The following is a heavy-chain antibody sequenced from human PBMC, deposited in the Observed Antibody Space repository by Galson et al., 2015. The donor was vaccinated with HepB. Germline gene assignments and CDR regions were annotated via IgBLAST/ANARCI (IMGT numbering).Heavy chain of an antibody. CDR2: INPSGGST. CDR1: GYTFTSYY. V-gene: IGHV1-46*01. Sequence: SVKVSCKASGYTFTSYYMHWVRQAPGQGLEWMGIINPSGGSTSYAQKFQGRVTMTRDTSTSTVYMELSSLRSEDTAVYYCARGPNPGDYDFWSGPGFDYWGQGTLVTVSS. D-gene: IGHD3-3*01. CDR3: ARGPNPGDYDFWSGPGFDY. J-gene: IGHJ4*02.